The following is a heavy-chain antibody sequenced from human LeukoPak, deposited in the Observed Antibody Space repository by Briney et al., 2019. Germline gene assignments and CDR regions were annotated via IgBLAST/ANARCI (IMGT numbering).Heavy chain of an antibody. J-gene: IGHJ6*01. Sequence: GGSLRLSCAASGFTLSSNYMSWVRQAPGKGLEWVSIIYSGDSTYYADSVKGRFTISRDNSKNTLYLQMNSLRAEDTAVYYCARGLFWSGYLDYGMDVWGQGTTVTVSS. CDR1: GFTLSSNY. CDR2: IYSGDST. CDR3: ARGLFWSGYLDYGMDV. D-gene: IGHD3-3*01. V-gene: IGHV3-66*02.